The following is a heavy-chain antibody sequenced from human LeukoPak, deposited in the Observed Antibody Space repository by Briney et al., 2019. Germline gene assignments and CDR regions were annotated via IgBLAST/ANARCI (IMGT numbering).Heavy chain of an antibody. CDR1: GGSISSYY. V-gene: IGHV4-59*01. CDR2: IYYSGST. D-gene: IGHD5-12*01. Sequence: SETLSLTCTVSGGSISSYYWSWIRQPPGKGLEWIGYIYYSGSTNYNPSLKGRVTISVDTSKNQFSLKLSSVTAADTAVYYCARVRYSGYNDYWGQGTLVTVSS. J-gene: IGHJ4*02. CDR3: ARVRYSGYNDY.